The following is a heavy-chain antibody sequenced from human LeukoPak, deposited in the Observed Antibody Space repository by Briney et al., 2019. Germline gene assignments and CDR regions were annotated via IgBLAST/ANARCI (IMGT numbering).Heavy chain of an antibody. CDR3: ASPRSGYRYTFDY. V-gene: IGHV4-4*09. Sequence: SETLSLTCAVSAASISSFYWSWIRQAPGKGLEWIRYISTSGSTNYNPSLKSRVSISLDTSKNRCSLNLNLVTAADTAVYYCASPRSGYRYTFDYWGQGALVTVSS. J-gene: IGHJ4*02. D-gene: IGHD3-22*01. CDR2: ISTSGST. CDR1: AASISSFY.